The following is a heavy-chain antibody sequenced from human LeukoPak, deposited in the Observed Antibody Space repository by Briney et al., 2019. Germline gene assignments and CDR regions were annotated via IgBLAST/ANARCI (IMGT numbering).Heavy chain of an antibody. V-gene: IGHV1-46*01. CDR1: GYTFTSYY. Sequence: ASVKVSCKASGYTFTSYYMHWVRQAPGQGLEWMGIINPSGGSTSYAQKFQGRATMTRDMSTSTVYMELSSLRSEDTAVYYCARGPYYIVATAYYYYMDVWGKGTTVTVSS. D-gene: IGHD5-12*01. J-gene: IGHJ6*03. CDR2: INPSGGST. CDR3: ARGPYYIVATAYYYYMDV.